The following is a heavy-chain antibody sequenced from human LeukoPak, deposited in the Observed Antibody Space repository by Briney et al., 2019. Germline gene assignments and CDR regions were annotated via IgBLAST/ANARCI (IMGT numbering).Heavy chain of an antibody. CDR1: GSTFDDYA. Sequence: PGGSLRLSCAASGSTFDDYAMHWVRQAPGKGLQWVSLISWEGHTTYYADSVRGRFTISRDNTKNSLFPEMKSLTTDDTAFYYCTRDTDFGSPTNYFDHWGQGTLVSVSS. J-gene: IGHJ4*02. D-gene: IGHD3-10*01. CDR3: TRDTDFGSPTNYFDH. V-gene: IGHV3-43*01. CDR2: ISWEGHTT.